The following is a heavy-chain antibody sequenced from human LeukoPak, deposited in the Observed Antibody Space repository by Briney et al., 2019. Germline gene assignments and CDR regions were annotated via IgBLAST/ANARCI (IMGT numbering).Heavy chain of an antibody. Sequence: ASVKVSRKASGYTFNNYYMHWVRQAPGQGLEWMGIINPSAGSTSYAQKFQGRVTMTRDMSTSTVYMELSSLRSEDTAVYYCAGRGGSSQLPDYWGQGTLVTVSS. CDR3: AGRGGSSQLPDY. CDR1: GYTFNNYY. V-gene: IGHV1-46*02. CDR2: INPSAGST. D-gene: IGHD1-26*01. J-gene: IGHJ4*02.